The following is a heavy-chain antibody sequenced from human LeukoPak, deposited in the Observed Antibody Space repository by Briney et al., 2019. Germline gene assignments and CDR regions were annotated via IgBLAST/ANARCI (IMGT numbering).Heavy chain of an antibody. D-gene: IGHD3-3*01. CDR2: ISGDGGST. Sequence: PGGSLRLSCAASGFTFDDYAMHWVRQAPGKGLEWVSLISGDGGSTYYADSVKGRFTISRDNSKNSLYLQMNSLRTEDTALYYCAKDTSSYYDFWSGYYGPGDYWGQGTLVTVSS. J-gene: IGHJ4*02. CDR3: AKDTSSYYDFWSGYYGPGDY. CDR1: GFTFDDYA. V-gene: IGHV3-43*02.